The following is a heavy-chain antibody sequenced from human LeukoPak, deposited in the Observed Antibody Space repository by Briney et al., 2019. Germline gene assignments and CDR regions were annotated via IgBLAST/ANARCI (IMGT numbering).Heavy chain of an antibody. CDR1: GLTFSSYS. CDR3: AREGEIYSYGFGY. CDR2: ISSSSSYI. D-gene: IGHD5-18*01. Sequence: PGGSLRLSCAASGLTFSSYSMNWVRQAPGKGLEWVSSISSSSSYIYYADSVKGRFTISRDNAKNSLYLQMNSLRAEDTAVYYCAREGEIYSYGFGYWGQGTLVTVSS. V-gene: IGHV3-21*01. J-gene: IGHJ4*02.